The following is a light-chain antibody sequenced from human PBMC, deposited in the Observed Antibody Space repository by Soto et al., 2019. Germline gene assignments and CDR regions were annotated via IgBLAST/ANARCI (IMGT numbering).Light chain of an antibody. V-gene: IGLV1-44*01. J-gene: IGLJ3*02. CDR1: SSNIGGDT. CDR2: NIN. CDR3: AAWDDSLNVRV. Sequence: QSVLTQPPSASGTPGQRVTISCSGSSSNIGGDTVNWYQHLPGTAPKLLIYNINQRPSGVPDRFSGSKSGTSASLAISGLQSEDEADYYCAAWDDSLNVRVFGGRTKLTVL.